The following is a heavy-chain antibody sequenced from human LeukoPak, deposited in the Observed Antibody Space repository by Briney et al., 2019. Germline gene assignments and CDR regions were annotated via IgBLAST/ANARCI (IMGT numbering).Heavy chain of an antibody. CDR1: GFTFSTYG. V-gene: IGHV3-30*02. D-gene: IGHD2-21*01. Sequence: GGSLRLSCAASGFTFSTYGMHWFRQAPTRGLEWVAFIRSDEKYINYADSVKGRFTISRDNSRNTLYLQMNSLRAEDTAIYYCTGEPRWFDFWGQGTLVTVSS. J-gene: IGHJ4*02. CDR3: TGEPRWFDF. CDR2: IRSDEKYI.